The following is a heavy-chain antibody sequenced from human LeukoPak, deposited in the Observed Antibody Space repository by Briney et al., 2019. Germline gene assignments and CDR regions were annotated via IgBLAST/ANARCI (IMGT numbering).Heavy chain of an antibody. CDR3: AKGEQWLLTPPYYFDY. Sequence: GGSLRLSCAASGFTFSSYAMSWVRQAPGKGLEWVSAISGSGGSKYYADSVKGRFTISRDNSKNTLYLQMNSLRAEDTAVYYCAKGEQWLLTPPYYFDYWGQGTLVTVSS. V-gene: IGHV3-23*01. CDR2: ISGSGGSK. J-gene: IGHJ4*02. CDR1: GFTFSSYA. D-gene: IGHD6-19*01.